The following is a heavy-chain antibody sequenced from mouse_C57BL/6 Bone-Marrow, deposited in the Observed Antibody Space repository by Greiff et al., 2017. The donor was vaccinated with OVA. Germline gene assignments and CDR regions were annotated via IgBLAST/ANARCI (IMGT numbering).Heavy chain of an antibody. CDR1: GYSFTGYY. V-gene: IGHV1-42*01. CDR2: INPSTGGT. D-gene: IGHD1-1*01. Sequence: VQLQQSGPELVKPGASVKISCKASGYSFTGYYMNWVKQSPEKSLEWIGEINPSTGGTTYNQKFKAKATLTVDKSSSTAYMQLKSLTSEDSAVYYCASWVYYYGSSPYAMDYWGQGTSVTVSS. J-gene: IGHJ4*01. CDR3: ASWVYYYGSSPYAMDY.